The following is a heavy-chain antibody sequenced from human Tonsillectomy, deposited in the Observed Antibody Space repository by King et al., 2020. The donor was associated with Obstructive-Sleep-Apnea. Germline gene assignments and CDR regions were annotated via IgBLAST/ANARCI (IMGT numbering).Heavy chain of an antibody. V-gene: IGHV3-33*01. CDR2: IWYDGSNK. CDR1: EFTLSSYG. Sequence: QLVQSGGGVVQPGTSLRLSCAVSEFTLSSYGMNWVRQAPGKGLEWVAVIWYDGSNKYYADSVKGRFTISRDNAKNTLYLQMNSLRAEDTAVYYCARVSMRDCSSTSCGPMDYWGQGTLVTVSS. J-gene: IGHJ4*02. D-gene: IGHD2-2*01. CDR3: ARVSMRDCSSTSCGPMDY.